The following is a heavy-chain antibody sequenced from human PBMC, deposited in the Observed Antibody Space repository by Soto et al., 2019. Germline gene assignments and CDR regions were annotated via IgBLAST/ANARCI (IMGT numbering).Heavy chain of an antibody. CDR2: IYYIGSTT. D-gene: IGHD3-22*01. CDR1: GDSISSYY. CDR3: ARTYDSSGPNSGGYGFDI. J-gene: IGHJ3*02. V-gene: IGHV4-59*01. Sequence: QVQLQESGPGLVQPSETLSLICTVSGDSISSYYWSWIRQPLGKGLEWIAYIYYIGSTTNYNPSLKSRVTISVDTSKNQFSLKLSSVTAADTAVYYCARTYDSSGPNSGGYGFDIWGQGTMVTVSS.